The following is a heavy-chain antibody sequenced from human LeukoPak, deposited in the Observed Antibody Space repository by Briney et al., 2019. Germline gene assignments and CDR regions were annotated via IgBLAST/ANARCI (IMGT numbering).Heavy chain of an antibody. CDR3: ASSHDGSGYYPFDP. CDR1: GGSISSGDYY. V-gene: IGHV4-30-4*01. J-gene: IGHJ5*02. D-gene: IGHD3-22*01. Sequence: SETLSLTCTVSGGSISSGDYYWSWIRQPPGKGLEWIGYIYYSGSTYYNPSLKSRVTISVDTSKNQFSLKLSSVTAADTAVYYCASSHDGSGYYPFDPWGQGTLVTVSS. CDR2: IYYSGST.